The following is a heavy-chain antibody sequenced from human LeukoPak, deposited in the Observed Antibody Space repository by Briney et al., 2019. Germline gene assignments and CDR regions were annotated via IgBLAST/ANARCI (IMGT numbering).Heavy chain of an antibody. Sequence: GGSLRLSCAASGFTFRNYAMNWVRQAPGKGLEWVSGIGGSGGSTYYADSVKGRFTISRDNSKNTLYLQMNSLRAEDTAVYYCAKGFGTVTTLRVMVYFDYWGQGSLVTVSS. CDR1: GFTFRNYA. CDR3: AKGFGTVTTLRVMVYFDY. J-gene: IGHJ4*02. D-gene: IGHD4-17*01. CDR2: IGGSGGST. V-gene: IGHV3-23*01.